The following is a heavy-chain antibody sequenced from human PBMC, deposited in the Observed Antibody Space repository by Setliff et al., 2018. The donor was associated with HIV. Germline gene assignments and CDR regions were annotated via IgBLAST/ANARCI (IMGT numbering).Heavy chain of an antibody. CDR2: IHYSGST. V-gene: IGHV4-30-4*08. J-gene: IGHJ4*02. D-gene: IGHD3-22*01. Sequence: PSETLSLTCSVSGDSISSGGHYWSWIRQSPGKGLEWIGYIHYSGSTYFNPSLKSRVSISTDTSKNQFSLKPTSVTAADTAVYYCASRDTSRYFDDYWGQGTLVTVS. CDR3: ASRDTSRYFDDY. CDR1: GDSISSGGHY.